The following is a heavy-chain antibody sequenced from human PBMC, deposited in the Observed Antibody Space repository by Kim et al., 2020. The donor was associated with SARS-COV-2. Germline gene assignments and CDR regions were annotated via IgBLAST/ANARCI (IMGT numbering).Heavy chain of an antibody. Sequence: YYAEPMKGRLTISRDNSKKTMYLQMNSLRAEDTAVYYCATDLTSTTSGSFWGQGTLVTVSS. CDR3: ATDLTSTTSGSF. V-gene: IGHV3-33*01. D-gene: IGHD3-10*01. J-gene: IGHJ4*02.